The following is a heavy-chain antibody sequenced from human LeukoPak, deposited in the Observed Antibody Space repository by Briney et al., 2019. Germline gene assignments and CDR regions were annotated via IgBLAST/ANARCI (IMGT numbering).Heavy chain of an antibody. J-gene: IGHJ4*02. Sequence: GGSLRLSCAASGFTFSSYAMSWVRQAPGKGLEWVSAISGSGGSTYYADSVKGRFTISRDNSKNTLYLQMNSLRAEATAVYYCAKNIAAARYRYFDYWGQGTLVTVSS. D-gene: IGHD6-13*01. CDR2: ISGSGGST. CDR3: AKNIAAARYRYFDY. V-gene: IGHV3-23*01. CDR1: GFTFSSYA.